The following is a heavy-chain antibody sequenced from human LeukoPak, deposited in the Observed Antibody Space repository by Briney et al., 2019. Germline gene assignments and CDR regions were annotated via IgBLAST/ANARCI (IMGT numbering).Heavy chain of an antibody. V-gene: IGHV4-34*01. J-gene: IGHJ4*02. CDR3: AREGSAYSYAL. Sequence: SETLSLTCVVYGGSFSGYYWSWIRQPPGKGLEWIGEINHSGSTNYNPSLKSRVTISVDTSKNQFSLKLSSVTAADTAVYYCAREGSAYSYALWGRGTLVTVSS. CDR1: GGSFSGYY. CDR2: INHSGST. D-gene: IGHD5-18*01.